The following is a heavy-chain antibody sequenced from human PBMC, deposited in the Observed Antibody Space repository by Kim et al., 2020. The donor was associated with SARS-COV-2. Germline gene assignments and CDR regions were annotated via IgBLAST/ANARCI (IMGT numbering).Heavy chain of an antibody. Sequence: YADSVKGRFTIPSDNSKNTLYLQMNSLRAEDTAVYYCARDYYGSGSFLDYWGQGTLVTVSS. D-gene: IGHD3-10*01. CDR3: ARDYYGSGSFLDY. V-gene: IGHV3-33*01. J-gene: IGHJ4*02.